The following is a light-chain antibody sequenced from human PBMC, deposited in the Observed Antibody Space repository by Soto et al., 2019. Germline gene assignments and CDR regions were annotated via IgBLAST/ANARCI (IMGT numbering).Light chain of an antibody. CDR3: QQYGSSRT. Sequence: EILLTQAPGPLALSPGGRHTLSFRASQSVSSSYFAWYQQKPGHAPRLLISGASSRATGIPDRFSGSGSGTDFTLTISRLEPEDFAVYYCQQYGSSRTFGQGTKVDIK. CDR1: QSVSSSY. J-gene: IGKJ1*01. V-gene: IGKV3-20*01. CDR2: GAS.